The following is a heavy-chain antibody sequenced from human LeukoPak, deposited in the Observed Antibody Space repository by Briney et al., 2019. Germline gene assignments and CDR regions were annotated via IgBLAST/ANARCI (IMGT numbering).Heavy chain of an antibody. CDR2: TSSSDAGT. V-gene: IGHV3-23*01. CDR1: GFTFSSYA. CDR3: AKAPVTSCRGAYCYPFDS. D-gene: IGHD2-21*01. J-gene: IGHJ4*02. Sequence: SGGSLRLSCAASGFTFSSYAMHWVRQAPGKGLEWVAATSSSDAGTYHADSVRGRFTFSRDNSKNTLYLQMNSLRAEDAAVYFCAKAPVTSCRGAYCYPFDSWGQGTLVTVSS.